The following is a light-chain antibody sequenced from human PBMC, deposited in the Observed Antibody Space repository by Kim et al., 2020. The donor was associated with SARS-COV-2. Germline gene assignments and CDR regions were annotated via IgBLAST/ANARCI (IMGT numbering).Light chain of an antibody. Sequence: QSALTQPPSVSGSPGQSVTISCTGTSNDVGGYDYVSWYQQHPGKAPKLMISDVHKRPSGVPDRFSGSKSGNTASLTISGLQAEDEADYYCCSFAGSYTYVFGTGTKVTVL. CDR3: CSFAGSYTYV. V-gene: IGLV2-11*01. CDR1: SNDVGGYDY. J-gene: IGLJ1*01. CDR2: DVH.